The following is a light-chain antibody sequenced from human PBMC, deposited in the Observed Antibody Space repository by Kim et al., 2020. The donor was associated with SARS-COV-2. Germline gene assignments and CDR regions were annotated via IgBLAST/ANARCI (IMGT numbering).Light chain of an antibody. V-gene: IGKV3-15*01. CDR1: QTVSSN. CDR2: GAS. Sequence: SVSPGERATLSCRASQTVSSNLAWYQQKPGQAPRLLIYGASTRATGIPARFSGSGSGTEFTLTISSLQSEDFAVYYCQQYNSWPTFGQGTKVEIK. CDR3: QQYNSWPT. J-gene: IGKJ1*01.